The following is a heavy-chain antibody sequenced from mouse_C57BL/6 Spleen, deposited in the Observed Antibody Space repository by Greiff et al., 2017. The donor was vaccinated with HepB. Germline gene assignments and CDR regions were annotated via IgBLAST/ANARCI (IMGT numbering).Heavy chain of an antibody. J-gene: IGHJ3*01. D-gene: IGHD1-1*01. V-gene: IGHV1-80*01. CDR2: IYPGDGDT. CDR3: ARRRAYYGSAWFAY. Sequence: QVQLQQSGAELVKPGASVKISCKASGYAFSSYWMNWVKQRPGKGLEWIGQIYPGDGDTNYNGKFKGKATLTADKSSSTAYMQHSSLTSEDSAVYFSARRRAYYGSAWFAYWGQGTLVTVSA. CDR1: GYAFSSYW.